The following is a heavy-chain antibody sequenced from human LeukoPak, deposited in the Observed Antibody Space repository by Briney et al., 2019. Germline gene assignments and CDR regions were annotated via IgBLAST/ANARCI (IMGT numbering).Heavy chain of an antibody. D-gene: IGHD2-2*01. CDR3: ARGGKRGSTRFIDV. CDR2: IWYDGSNK. J-gene: IGHJ6*03. V-gene: IGHV3-33*01. CDR1: GFTFSSYG. Sequence: GRSLRLSCAASGFTFSSYGMHWVRQAPGKGLEWVAVIWYDGSNKYYADSVKGRFTISRDNSKNTLYLQMNSLRAEDTAVYYCARGGKRGSTRFIDVWGKGTTVTVSS.